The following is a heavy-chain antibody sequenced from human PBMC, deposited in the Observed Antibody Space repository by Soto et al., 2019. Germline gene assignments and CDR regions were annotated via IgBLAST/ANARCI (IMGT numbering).Heavy chain of an antibody. V-gene: IGHV4-30-4*01. D-gene: IGHD4-17*01. Sequence: SETLSLTCTVSGGSISSGDYYWSWIRQPPGKGLEWIGYIYYSGSTYYNPSLKSRVTISVDTSKNQFSLKLSSVTAADTAVYYWARKTVTTFIWYFDLWGRGTLVTVSS. CDR2: IYYSGST. J-gene: IGHJ2*01. CDR3: ARKTVTTFIWYFDL. CDR1: GGSISSGDYY.